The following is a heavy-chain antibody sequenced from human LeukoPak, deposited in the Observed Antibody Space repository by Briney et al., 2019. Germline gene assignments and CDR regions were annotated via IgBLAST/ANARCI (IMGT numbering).Heavy chain of an antibody. CDR1: GGSGSSSDYY. CDR3: ARLQLERRGPWFDP. J-gene: IGHJ5*02. CDR2: IYYSGST. V-gene: IGHV4-39*01. Sequence: PSETLSLTCNVSGGSGSSSDYYWGWIRQPPGKGLEWIGSIYYSGSTYYNPSLKNRVTISAVTSKNQFSLKLSSVTAADTAVYYCARLQLERRGPWFDPWGQGTLVTVSS. D-gene: IGHD1-1*01.